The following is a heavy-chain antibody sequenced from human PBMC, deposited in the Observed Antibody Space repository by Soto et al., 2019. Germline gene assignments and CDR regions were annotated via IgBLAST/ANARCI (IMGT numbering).Heavy chain of an antibody. J-gene: IGHJ4*02. CDR2: ISSSSSYI. CDR3: AIYCSSTSCYINY. Sequence: GGSLRLSCAASGFTFSSYSMNWVRQAPGKGLEWVSSISSSSSYIYYADSVKGRFTISRDNAKNSLYLQMNSLRAEDTAVYYCAIYCSSTSCYINYWRQGTLVTVSS. CDR1: GFTFSSYS. D-gene: IGHD2-2*02. V-gene: IGHV3-21*01.